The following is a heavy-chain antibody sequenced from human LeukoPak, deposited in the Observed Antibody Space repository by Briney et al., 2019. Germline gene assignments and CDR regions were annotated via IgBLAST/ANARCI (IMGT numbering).Heavy chain of an antibody. Sequence: GGSLRISCAASGFTFSSYAMSWVRQAPGKGLEWVSAISGSGGSTYYADSVKGRFTISRDNSKNTLYLQMNSLRAEDTAVYYCAKDLAGGSYPYYFDYWGQGTLVTVSS. V-gene: IGHV3-23*01. CDR3: AKDLAGGSYPYYFDY. CDR1: GFTFSSYA. J-gene: IGHJ4*02. D-gene: IGHD1-26*01. CDR2: ISGSGGST.